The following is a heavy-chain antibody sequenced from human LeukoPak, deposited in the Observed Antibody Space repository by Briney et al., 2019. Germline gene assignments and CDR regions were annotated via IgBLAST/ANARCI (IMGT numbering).Heavy chain of an antibody. Sequence: PGGSLRLSCAASGFTFSSYWMSWVRQAPGKGLEWVANIKQDGSEKYYVDSVKGRFTISRDNAKNSLYLQMNSLRAEDTAVYYCAREILDYGDLEYFQHWGQGTLVTVSS. D-gene: IGHD4-17*01. CDR1: GFTFSSYW. V-gene: IGHV3-7*01. CDR3: AREILDYGDLEYFQH. CDR2: IKQDGSEK. J-gene: IGHJ1*01.